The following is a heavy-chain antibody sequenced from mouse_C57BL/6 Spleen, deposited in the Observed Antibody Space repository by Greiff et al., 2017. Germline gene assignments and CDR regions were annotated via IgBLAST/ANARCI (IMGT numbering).Heavy chain of an antibody. CDR3: ANYYGSLWYFDV. V-gene: IGHV1-59*01. CDR2: IDPSDSYT. Sequence: QVQLQQPGAELVRPGTSVKLSCKASGYTFTSYWMHWVKQRPGQGLEWIGVIDPSDSYTNYNQKFKGKATLTVHTSSSTAYMQLRSLTSEDSAVYYCANYYGSLWYFDVWGTGTTVTVSS. CDR1: GYTFTSYW. D-gene: IGHD1-1*01. J-gene: IGHJ1*03.